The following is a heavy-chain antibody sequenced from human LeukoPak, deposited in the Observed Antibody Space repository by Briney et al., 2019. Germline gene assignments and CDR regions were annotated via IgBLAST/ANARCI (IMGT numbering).Heavy chain of an antibody. V-gene: IGHV3-30*01. CDR1: GFTFSNYA. CDR2: ISSGGTYE. Sequence: GKSLRLSCAASGFTFSNYAMHWVRQAPGKGLEWVSLISSGGTYEYYADSVKGRFTISGDNSKNTLYLQLNSLRAEDTAVYYCARDSTYYYDSGSSGPHYFDNWGQGTLVTVSS. CDR3: ARDSTYYYDSGSSGPHYFDN. D-gene: IGHD3-10*01. J-gene: IGHJ4*02.